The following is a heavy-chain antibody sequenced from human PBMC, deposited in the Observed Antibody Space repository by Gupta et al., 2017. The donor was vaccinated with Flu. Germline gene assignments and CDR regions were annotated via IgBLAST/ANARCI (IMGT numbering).Heavy chain of an antibody. CDR2: IWSDGNNK. CDR3: VRERGPFDGFDI. Sequence: VRQGPGKGLEWVAVIWSDGNNKFYADSVKGRFTFSRDNSKNTMSLQMNNLRVEDTAVYYCVRERGPFDGFDIWGQGTMVSVSS. V-gene: IGHV3-33*01. J-gene: IGHJ3*02.